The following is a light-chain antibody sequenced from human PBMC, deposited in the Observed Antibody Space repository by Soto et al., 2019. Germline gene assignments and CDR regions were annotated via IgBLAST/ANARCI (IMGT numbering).Light chain of an antibody. CDR2: DAS. Sequence: DIQMTQSPSTLSASVGDRVTITCRGSQSISGWLAWYQQKPGKAPKLLIYDASSLESGVPYRFSGSGSGTESTLTISSLQPDDFATYYCQPDNSYFGPGTKVDIK. CDR3: QPDNSY. J-gene: IGKJ3*01. V-gene: IGKV1-5*01. CDR1: QSISGW.